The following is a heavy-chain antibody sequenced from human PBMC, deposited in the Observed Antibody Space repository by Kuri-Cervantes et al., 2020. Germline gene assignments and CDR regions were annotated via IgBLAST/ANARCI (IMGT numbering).Heavy chain of an antibody. Sequence: SVKVSCKASGYTFTSYGISWVRQAPGQGLEWMGWISAYNGNTNYAQKLQGRVTMTTDTSTSTAYMELRSLRSDDTAVYYCAREGIITMVRGVTRNNWFDHWGQGTLVTVSS. CDR2: ISAYNGNT. CDR1: GYTFTSYG. CDR3: AREGIITMVRGVTRNNWFDH. J-gene: IGHJ5*02. D-gene: IGHD3-10*01. V-gene: IGHV1-18*01.